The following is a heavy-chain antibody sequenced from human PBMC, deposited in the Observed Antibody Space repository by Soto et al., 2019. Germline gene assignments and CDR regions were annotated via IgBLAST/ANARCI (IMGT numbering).Heavy chain of an antibody. D-gene: IGHD3-22*01. CDR3: ARGDGDHYDGNGYLGRH. CDR1: GFTVSSDY. V-gene: IGHV3-66*01. J-gene: IGHJ4*02. CDR2: VYSGGTT. Sequence: GGSLRLSCAASGFTVSSDYMTWVRQAPGKGLEWLSTVYSGGTTYYADSVKGRFIISRDNSKNTLFLQMNNLRVEDTAMYYCARGDGDHYDGNGYLGRHWGPGTLVTVSS.